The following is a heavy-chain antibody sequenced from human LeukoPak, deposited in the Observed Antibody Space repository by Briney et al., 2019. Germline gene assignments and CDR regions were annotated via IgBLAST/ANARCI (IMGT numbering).Heavy chain of an antibody. J-gene: IGHJ4*02. CDR2: IYTSGST. CDR3: ARVTAVAGFDY. D-gene: IGHD6-13*01. CDR1: GGSISSSSYY. V-gene: IGHV4-39*07. Sequence: SETLSLTCTVSGGSISSSSYYWGWIRQPPGKGLEWIGRIYTSGSTNYNPSLKSRVTMSVDTSKNQFSLKLSSATAADTAVYYCARVTAVAGFDYWGQGTLVTVSS.